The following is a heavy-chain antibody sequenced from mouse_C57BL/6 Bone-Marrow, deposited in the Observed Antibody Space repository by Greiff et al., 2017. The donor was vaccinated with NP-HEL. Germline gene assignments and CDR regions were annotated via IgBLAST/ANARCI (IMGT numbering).Heavy chain of an antibody. Sequence: EVQLQQSGPELVKPGASVKISCKASGYTFTDYYMNWVKQSHGKSLEWIGDINPNNGGTSYNQKFKGKATLTVDKSSSTAYLELRSLTSEDSAVYYCARDIRDGYYPAWFAYWGQGTLVTVSA. J-gene: IGHJ3*01. V-gene: IGHV1-26*01. CDR2: INPNNGGT. CDR3: ARDIRDGYYPAWFAY. D-gene: IGHD2-3*01. CDR1: GYTFTDYY.